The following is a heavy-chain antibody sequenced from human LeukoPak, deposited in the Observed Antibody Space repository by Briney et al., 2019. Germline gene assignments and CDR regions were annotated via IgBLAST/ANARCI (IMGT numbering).Heavy chain of an antibody. D-gene: IGHD6-13*01. V-gene: IGHV4-38-2*02. CDR1: GYSISSGYY. J-gene: IGHJ4*02. CDR3: AREGDSSSWFDY. CDR2: IYYSGNT. Sequence: SETLSLTCTVSGYSISSGYYWAWIRQPPGKGLEWIGSIYYSGNTYYNPSLKSRVTISVDKSKNQFSLKLSSVTAADTAVYYCAREGDSSSWFDYWGQGTLVTVSS.